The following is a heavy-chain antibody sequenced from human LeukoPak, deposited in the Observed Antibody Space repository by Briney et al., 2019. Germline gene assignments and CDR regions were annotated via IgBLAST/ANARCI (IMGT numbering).Heavy chain of an antibody. D-gene: IGHD2-2*01. J-gene: IGHJ1*01. CDR2: IYTSGST. V-gene: IGHV4-61*02. CDR3: ARAAGHCNTTTCYPEYFQH. CDR1: GGSISSGDYY. Sequence: SETLSLTCTVSGGSISSGDYYWSWIRQPAGKGLEWIARIYTSGSTKYNPSLKSRVTTSVDTSRNQFSLNLSSVTAADMAVYYCARAAGHCNTTTCYPEYFQHWGQGTLVTVSS.